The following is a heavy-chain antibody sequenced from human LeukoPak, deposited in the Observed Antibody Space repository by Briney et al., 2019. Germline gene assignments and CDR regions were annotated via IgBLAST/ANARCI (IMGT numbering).Heavy chain of an antibody. D-gene: IGHD3-22*01. CDR3: ARGSPKSYYYDSSGYYLDY. J-gene: IGHJ4*02. CDR2: MNPNSGST. CDR1: GYTFTNYD. Sequence: GASVKVSCKASGYTFTNYDFNWMRQATGQGLEWMGWMNPNSGSTGYAQKFQGRVTITADESTSTAYMELSSLRSEDTAVYYCARGSPKSYYYDSSGYYLDYWGQGTLVTVSS. V-gene: IGHV1-8*01.